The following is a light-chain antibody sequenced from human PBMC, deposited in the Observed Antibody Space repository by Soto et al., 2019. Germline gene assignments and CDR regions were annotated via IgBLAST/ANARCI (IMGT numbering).Light chain of an antibody. J-gene: IGKJ5*01. Sequence: VMTQSPATLSVSPGAGATLSCRASQSVSSNLVWYQHKPGQAPRLLIYGASTRATDIPARFSGSVSGTELTINLSSLEPEDGEVYDGQQYGSSPITFGQGTRLDIK. CDR1: QSVSSN. CDR2: GAS. V-gene: IGKV3-15*01. CDR3: QQYGSSPIT.